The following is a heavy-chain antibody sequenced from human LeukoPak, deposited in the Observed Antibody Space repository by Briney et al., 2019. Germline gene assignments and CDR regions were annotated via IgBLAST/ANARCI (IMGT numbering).Heavy chain of an antibody. CDR3: ARDGSDSSGYYYVHYGMDV. V-gene: IGHV1-18*01. D-gene: IGHD3-22*01. J-gene: IGHJ6*02. Sequence: ASVKVSCKASGYTFTSYGISWVRRAPGQGLEWMGWISAYNGNTNYAQKLQGRVTMTTDTSTSTAYMELRSLRSDDTAVYYCARDGSDSSGYYYVHYGMDVWGQGTTVTVSS. CDR1: GYTFTSYG. CDR2: ISAYNGNT.